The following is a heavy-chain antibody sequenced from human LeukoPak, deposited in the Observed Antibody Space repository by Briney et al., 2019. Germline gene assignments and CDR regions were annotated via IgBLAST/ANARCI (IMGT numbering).Heavy chain of an antibody. CDR1: GFRYTKYW. J-gene: IGHJ4*02. CDR3: VSQEVVPH. Sequence: GGSLSLSCTTSGFRYTKYWMSWVRRAPGKGLEWVVNVKEDGTTKQYVDSVKGRFTISRDDAKNSLYLQMDSLRAEDTAVYYCVSQEVVPHWGQGSLVSVSS. D-gene: IGHD2-15*01. CDR2: VKEDGTTK. V-gene: IGHV3-7*01.